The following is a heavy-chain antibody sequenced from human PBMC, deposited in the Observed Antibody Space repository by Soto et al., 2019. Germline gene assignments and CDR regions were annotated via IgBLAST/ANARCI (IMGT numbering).Heavy chain of an antibody. Sequence: EVQLVESGGSLVQPGGSLRLSCAASGFTFSSNWMHWVRQAPGKGLVWVSRINSDGSSTSYADSVKGRFTISRDNAKNTLYLQMNSLRAEDTAVYYCARIQKGLPGLGYWGQGTLVTVSS. D-gene: IGHD5-18*01. CDR2: INSDGSST. CDR1: GFTFSSNW. J-gene: IGHJ4*02. CDR3: ARIQKGLPGLGY. V-gene: IGHV3-74*01.